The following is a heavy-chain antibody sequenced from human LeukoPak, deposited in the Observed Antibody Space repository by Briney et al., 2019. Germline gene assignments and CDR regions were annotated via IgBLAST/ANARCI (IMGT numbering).Heavy chain of an antibody. D-gene: IGHD4-11*01. CDR2: IYYSGST. V-gene: IGHV4-59*01. J-gene: IGHJ6*02. CDR1: GGSISSYY. Sequence: SETLSLTCTVPGGSISSYYWSWLRQPPGKGLEWIGYIYYSGSTNYNPSLKSRVTISVDTSKDQFSLKLSSVTAADTAVYYCARVTTTYYYYYGMDVWGQGTTVTVSS. CDR3: ARVTTTYYYYYGMDV.